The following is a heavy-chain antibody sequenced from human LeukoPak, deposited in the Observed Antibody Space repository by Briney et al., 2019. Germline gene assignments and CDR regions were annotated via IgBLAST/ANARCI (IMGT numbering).Heavy chain of an antibody. CDR3: VREGNELLSKNFDY. CDR2: INPHSGGT. CDR1: GFTFTGYY. V-gene: IGHV1-2*02. J-gene: IGHJ4*02. Sequence: GASVKVSCKASGFTFTGYYIHWVRQAPGQGLEWMGYINPHSGGTSSPQKFQGRLTMTRDTSISAAHMELSSLISDDTAMYYCVREGNELLSKNFDYWGQGTLVTVSS. D-gene: IGHD2-21*02.